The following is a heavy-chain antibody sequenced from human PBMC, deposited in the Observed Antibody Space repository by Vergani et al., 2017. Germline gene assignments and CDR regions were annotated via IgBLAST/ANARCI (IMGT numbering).Heavy chain of an antibody. D-gene: IGHD4-11*01. Sequence: QVQLQQWGGGLLKPSETLSLTCVVNGGSFTSYHWTWIRQSPGEGLEWVGAIDHTGRPDYNPSLKSRLTMSVDKSRNQLSLTLNFVTATDTAIYFCARVNTETNGHLYYYYYMDVWGQGTAVTVS. CDR2: IDHTGRP. J-gene: IGHJ6*03. V-gene: IGHV4-34*01. CDR1: GGSFTSYH. CDR3: ARVNTETNGHLYYYYYMDV.